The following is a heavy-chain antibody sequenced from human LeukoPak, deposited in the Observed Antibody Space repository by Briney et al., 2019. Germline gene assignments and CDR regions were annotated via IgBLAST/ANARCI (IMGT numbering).Heavy chain of an antibody. CDR2: IYHSGST. CDR3: ARHTAILYYFDY. CDR1: GYSISSGYY. Sequence: SETLSLTCAVSGYSISSGYYWGWIRQPPGKGLEWIGSIYHSGSTYCNPSLKSRVTISVDTSKNQFSLKLSSVTATDTAVYYCARHTAILYYFDYWGQGTLVTVSS. V-gene: IGHV4-38-2*01. J-gene: IGHJ4*02. D-gene: IGHD2/OR15-2a*01.